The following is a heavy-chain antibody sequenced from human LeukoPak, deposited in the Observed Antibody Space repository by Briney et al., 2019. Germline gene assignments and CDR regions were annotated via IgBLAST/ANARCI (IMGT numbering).Heavy chain of an antibody. CDR1: GFTFSSYS. J-gene: IGHJ6*02. Sequence: GGSLRLSCAASGFTFSSYSMNWVRQAPGKGLEWVSSISSSSSYIYYADSVKGRFTISRDNAKNSLYLQMNSLRAEDTAVYYCASYDSSGYYSKPYYYYGMDVWGQGTMVTVSS. V-gene: IGHV3-21*01. CDR2: ISSSSSYI. CDR3: ASYDSSGYYSKPYYYYGMDV. D-gene: IGHD3-22*01.